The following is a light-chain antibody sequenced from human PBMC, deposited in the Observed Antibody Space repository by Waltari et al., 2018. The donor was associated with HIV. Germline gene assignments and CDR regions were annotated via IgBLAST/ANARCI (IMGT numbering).Light chain of an antibody. CDR3: QSGDKGRTHSVV. CDR1: VLPDQY. J-gene: IGLJ2*01. CDR2: KDH. Sequence: SSELIQPPSQSVSPGQTARIPCSGDVLPDQYVYWYQQRPGQAPLLVIYKDHERPSGIPERFSGSGSGTKATLTITGVQPEDEADYYCQSGDKGRTHSVVFGGGTKLTVL. V-gene: IGLV3-25*03.